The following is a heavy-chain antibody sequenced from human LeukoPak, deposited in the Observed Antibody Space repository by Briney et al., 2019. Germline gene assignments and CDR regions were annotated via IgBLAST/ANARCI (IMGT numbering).Heavy chain of an antibody. D-gene: IGHD2-8*01. CDR3: ARGNIVLMVYAMDWFDP. CDR2: INHSGST. CDR1: GGSSSGYY. J-gene: IGHJ5*02. V-gene: IGHV4-34*01. Sequence: SETLSLTCAVYGGSSSGYYWSWIRQPPGKGLEWIGEINHSGSTNYNPSLKSRVTISVDTSKNQFSLKLSSVTAADTAVYYCARGNIVLMVYAMDWFDPWGLGTLVTVSS.